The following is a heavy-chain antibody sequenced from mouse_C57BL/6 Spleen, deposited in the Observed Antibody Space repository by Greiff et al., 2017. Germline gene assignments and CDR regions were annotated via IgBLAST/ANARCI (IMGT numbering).Heavy chain of an antibody. V-gene: IGHV1-72*01. CDR2: IAPNSGGT. CDR3: ARNYYGSSLYFDV. D-gene: IGHD1-1*01. J-gene: IGHJ1*03. CDR1: GYTFTSYW. Sequence: QVQLQQPGAELVKPGASVKLSCKASGYTFTSYWMHWVKQRPGRGLEWIGRIAPNSGGTKYNEKFKSKATLTVDKPSSTAYMQRSSLTSEDSAVDYCARNYYGSSLYFDVWGKGTTVTVSS.